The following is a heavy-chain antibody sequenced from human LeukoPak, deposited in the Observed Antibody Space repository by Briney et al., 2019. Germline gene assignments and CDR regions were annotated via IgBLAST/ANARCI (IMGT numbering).Heavy chain of an antibody. J-gene: IGHJ4*02. D-gene: IGHD6-13*01. Sequence: GASVKVSCKASGGTFSSYSISWVRQAPGQGLEWMGGIIPIFGTANYAQKFQGRVTITTDESTSTAYMELSSLRSEDTAVYYCASDSSRTDFDYWGQGTLVTVSS. CDR3: ASDSSRTDFDY. CDR1: GGTFSSYS. V-gene: IGHV1-69*05. CDR2: IIPIFGTA.